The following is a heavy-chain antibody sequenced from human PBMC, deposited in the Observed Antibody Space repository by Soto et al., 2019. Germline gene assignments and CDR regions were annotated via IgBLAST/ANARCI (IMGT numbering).Heavy chain of an antibody. CDR3: ARYGSGSSVWFDP. Sequence: SETLSLTCTVSDGSISSYYWSCIRQPPGKGLEWIGYIYYSGSTNYNPSLKSRVTISVDTSKNQFSLKLSSVTAADTAVYYCARYGSGSSVWFDPWGQGTLVTVSS. D-gene: IGHD3-10*01. V-gene: IGHV4-59*01. CDR2: IYYSGST. CDR1: DGSISSYY. J-gene: IGHJ5*02.